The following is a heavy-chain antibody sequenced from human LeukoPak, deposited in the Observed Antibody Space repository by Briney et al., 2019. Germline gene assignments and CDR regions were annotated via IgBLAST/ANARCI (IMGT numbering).Heavy chain of an antibody. V-gene: IGHV3-7*01. CDR3: ARDRRETYDFWSGYSFQNWFDP. Sequence: PGGSLRLSCAASGFTFSSYWMSWVRQAPGKGLEWVANIKQDGSEKYYVDSVKGRFTISRDNAKNSLYLQMNNLRAEDTAVYYCARDRRETYDFWSGYSFQNWFDPWGQGTLVTVSS. D-gene: IGHD3-3*01. CDR1: GFTFSSYW. J-gene: IGHJ5*02. CDR2: IKQDGSEK.